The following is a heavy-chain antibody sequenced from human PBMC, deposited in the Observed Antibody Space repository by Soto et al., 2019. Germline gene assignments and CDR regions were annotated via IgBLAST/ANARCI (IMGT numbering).Heavy chain of an antibody. CDR3: ARLFPHSGSYLDY. Sequence: QLQLQESGPGLVKPSETLSLTCTVSGGSISSSSYYLGWIRQPPGKGLEWIGSIYYSGSTYYNPSLKSRVTISVDTSKNQFSLKLSSVTAADTAVYYCARLFPHSGSYLDYWGQGTLGTVSS. CDR2: IYYSGST. CDR1: GGSISSSSYY. V-gene: IGHV4-39*01. J-gene: IGHJ4*02. D-gene: IGHD1-26*01.